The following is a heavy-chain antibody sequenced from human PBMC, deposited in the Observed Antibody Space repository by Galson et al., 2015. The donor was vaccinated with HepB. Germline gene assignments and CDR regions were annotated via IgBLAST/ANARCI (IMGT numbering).Heavy chain of an antibody. Sequence: SLRLSCAASGFTFSSYSMNWVRQAPGKGLEWVSYISNSRSTIYYADSVKGRFTISRDNAKNSLYLQMNNLRAEDTAVYYCARDRGGSGSYMSYYYGMDVWGPGTTVTVSS. D-gene: IGHD3-10*01. CDR3: ARDRGGSGSYMSYYYGMDV. V-gene: IGHV3-48*04. CDR2: ISNSRSTI. J-gene: IGHJ6*02. CDR1: GFTFSSYS.